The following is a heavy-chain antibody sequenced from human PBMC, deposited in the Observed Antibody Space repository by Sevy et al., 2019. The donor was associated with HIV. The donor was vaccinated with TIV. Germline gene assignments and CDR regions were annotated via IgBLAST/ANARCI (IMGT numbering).Heavy chain of an antibody. CDR1: GFTFSSYA. CDR3: GKVSIFGVGGFYDY. V-gene: IGHV3-30-3*01. CDR2: ISYDGSNK. Sequence: GGSLRLSCAASGFTFSSYAMHWVRQAPGKGLEWVAVISYDGSNKYYADSVKGRFTISRDNSKNTLYLQMNNLRAEDTAVYYCGKVSIFGVGGFYDYWGQGTLVTVSS. J-gene: IGHJ4*02. D-gene: IGHD3-3*01.